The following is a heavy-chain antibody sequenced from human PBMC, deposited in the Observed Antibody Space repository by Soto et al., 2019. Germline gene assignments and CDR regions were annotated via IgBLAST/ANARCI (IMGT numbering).Heavy chain of an antibody. J-gene: IGHJ4*01. CDR3: AKDHLGGAMAVPFFDS. V-gene: IGHV3-9*01. CDR2: ITWNSGNI. Sequence: PGGSLRLSCAASGFNFDDYAMHWVRQAPGKGPEWAAGITWNSGNIAYADSVKGRFTISRDNAKNSLYLQMNSLRPEDTAFYFCAKDHLGGAMAVPFFDSRGHGALVTVSS. CDR1: GFNFDDYA. D-gene: IGHD3-16*01.